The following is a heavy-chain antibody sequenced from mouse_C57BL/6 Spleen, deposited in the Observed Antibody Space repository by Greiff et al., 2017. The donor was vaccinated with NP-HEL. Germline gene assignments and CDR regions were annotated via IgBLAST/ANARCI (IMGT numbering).Heavy chain of an antibody. Sequence: EVQLQQSGAELVRPGASVKLSCTASGFNIKDYYMHWVKQRPEQGLEWIGRIDPEDGDAEYAPKFQGKATLTGDTSSNTAYLQLSSLTSEETAVYYCTTGDYGSSYPYYFDYWGQGTTLTVSS. CDR3: TTGDYGSSYPYYFDY. CDR1: GFNIKDYY. J-gene: IGHJ2*01. V-gene: IGHV14-1*01. CDR2: IDPEDGDA. D-gene: IGHD1-1*01.